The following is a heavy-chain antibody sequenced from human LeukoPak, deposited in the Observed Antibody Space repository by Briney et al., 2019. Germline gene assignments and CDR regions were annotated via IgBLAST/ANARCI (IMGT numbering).Heavy chain of an antibody. CDR2: IYYSGST. CDR3: ARGPPGVITFDY. J-gene: IGHJ4*02. CDR1: GGSISSYY. Sequence: SETLSLTCTVSGGSISSYYWSWIRQPPGKGLEWIGYIYYSGSTNYNPSLKSRVTISVDTSKNQFSLKLSSVTAADTAVYYCARGPPGVITFDYWGQGTLVTVSS. D-gene: IGHD3-10*01. V-gene: IGHV4-59*01.